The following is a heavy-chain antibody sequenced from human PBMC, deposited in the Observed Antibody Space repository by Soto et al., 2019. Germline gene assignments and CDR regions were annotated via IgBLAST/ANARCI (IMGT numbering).Heavy chain of an antibody. J-gene: IGHJ6*02. CDR2: IYYSGST. V-gene: IGHV4-31*03. Sequence: SETLSLTCTVSGGSISSGGYYWSWIRQHPGKGLEWIGYIYYSGSTYYNPSLKSRVTISVDTSKNQFSLKLSSVTAADTAVYYCARDSPYYYYGMDVRGQGTTVTVSS. CDR1: GGSISSGGYY. CDR3: ARDSPYYYYGMDV.